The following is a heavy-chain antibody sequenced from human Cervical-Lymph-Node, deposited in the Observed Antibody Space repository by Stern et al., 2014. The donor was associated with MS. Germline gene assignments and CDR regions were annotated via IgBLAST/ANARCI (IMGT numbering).Heavy chain of an antibody. Sequence: VQLLESGGAVVQPGSSLRLSCAASGFTFSSYGINWVRQAPGQGLEWVTVSSYDGNHKYYAAYVKGRFTISRDNSKNTLHLQMNSVTPDDTAIYYCARDYEDTSMLFDHWGQGTLVTVSS. CDR3: ARDYEDTSMLFDH. V-gene: IGHV3-30*03. CDR1: GFTFSSYG. J-gene: IGHJ4*02. D-gene: IGHD2-8*01. CDR2: SSYDGNHK.